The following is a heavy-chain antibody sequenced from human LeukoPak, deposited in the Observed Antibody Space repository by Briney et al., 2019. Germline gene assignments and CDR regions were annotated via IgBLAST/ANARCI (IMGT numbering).Heavy chain of an antibody. J-gene: IGHJ4*02. Sequence: SETLSLTCTVSGGSISSSITTNYWNWVRQPPGKGLEWIGSIHYSGSTYYNPSLKSRVTISVDTSKNQFSLKLRSVTAADTAVYYCARDPTTVVTTPYYFDDWGQGTLVTVSS. D-gene: IGHD4-23*01. CDR3: ARDPTTVVTTPYYFDD. V-gene: IGHV4-39*07. CDR1: GGSISSSITTNY. CDR2: IHYSGST.